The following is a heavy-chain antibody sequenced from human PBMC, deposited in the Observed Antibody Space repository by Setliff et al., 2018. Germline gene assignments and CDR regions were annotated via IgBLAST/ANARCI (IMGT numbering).Heavy chain of an antibody. CDR1: GGSISSQD. J-gene: IGHJ4*02. Sequence: SETLSLTCTVSGGSISSQDWSWIRQPAGKVLEWIGRIYTSGGTNYNPSLKCRVTISVDTSKTQFSLKLSAVTAADTAVYYCASVDNFWSGPIYYWGQGTLVTVSS. CDR3: ASVDNFWSGPIYY. V-gene: IGHV4-4*07. D-gene: IGHD3-3*01. CDR2: IYTSGGT.